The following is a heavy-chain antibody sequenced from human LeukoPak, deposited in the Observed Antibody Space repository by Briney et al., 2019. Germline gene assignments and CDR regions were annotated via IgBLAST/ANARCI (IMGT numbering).Heavy chain of an antibody. J-gene: IGHJ4*02. CDR1: GGSFSGYY. D-gene: IGHD3-3*01. Sequence: PSETLSLTCAVYGGSFSGYYWSWIRQPPGKGLEWIGEINHSGSTSYNPSLKSRVTISVDTSKNQFSLKLSSVTAADTAVYYCARGPYDFWSGYLYYFDYWGQGTLVTVSS. CDR3: ARGPYDFWSGYLYYFDY. CDR2: INHSGST. V-gene: IGHV4-34*01.